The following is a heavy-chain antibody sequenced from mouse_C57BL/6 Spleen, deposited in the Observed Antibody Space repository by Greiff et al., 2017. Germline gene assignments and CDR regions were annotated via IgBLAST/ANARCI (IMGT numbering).Heavy chain of an antibody. Sequence: QVQLQQPGAELVKPGASVKMSCKASGYTFTSYWITWVKQRPGQGLEWIGDIYPGSGSTNYNEKFKSKATLTVDTSSSTAYLQLSSLTSEDAAVYSCARSPAQALAWFAYWGQGTLVTVSA. J-gene: IGHJ3*01. CDR2: IYPGSGST. D-gene: IGHD3-2*02. CDR3: ARSPAQALAWFAY. CDR1: GYTFTSYW. V-gene: IGHV1-55*01.